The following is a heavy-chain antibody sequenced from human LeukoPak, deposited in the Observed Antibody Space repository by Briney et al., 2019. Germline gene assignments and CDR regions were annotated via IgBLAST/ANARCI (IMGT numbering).Heavy chain of an antibody. Sequence: GESLKISCKGSGYTITSYWIGWVRQMPGKGLEWMGIIYPGDSDTRYSPSFQGQVTISADKSITTAYLQWSSLKVSDTAMYYCARLNDGFYLDYWGQGTLVTVSS. J-gene: IGHJ4*02. CDR2: IYPGDSDT. D-gene: IGHD5-24*01. V-gene: IGHV5-51*01. CDR3: ARLNDGFYLDY. CDR1: GYTITSYW.